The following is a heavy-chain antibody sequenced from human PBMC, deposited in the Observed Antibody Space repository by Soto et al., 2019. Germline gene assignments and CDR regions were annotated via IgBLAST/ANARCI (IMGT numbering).Heavy chain of an antibody. D-gene: IGHD6-13*01. CDR3: ARIPGIAAAGDQAPIDY. Sequence: QVQLVQSGAEVKKPGASVKVSCKASGYTFTSYDINWVRQATGQGLEWMGWMNPNSGNTGYAQKFQGRVTMSRNTSISTAYMELSSLRSEDTAVYYCARIPGIAAAGDQAPIDYWGQGTLVTVSS. V-gene: IGHV1-8*01. CDR2: MNPNSGNT. J-gene: IGHJ4*02. CDR1: GYTFTSYD.